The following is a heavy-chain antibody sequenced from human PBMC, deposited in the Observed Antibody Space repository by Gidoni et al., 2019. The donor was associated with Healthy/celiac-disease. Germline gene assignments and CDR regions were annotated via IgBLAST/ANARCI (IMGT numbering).Heavy chain of an antibody. Sequence: QLQLQESGPGLVKPSETLSLTCTVSCGSISSSSYYWGWIRQPPGKTLEWIGSIYYSGSTYYHPSLKSRVTISVDTSKNQFSLKLSSVTAADTAVYYCARQEWSGRSGFDPWGQGTLVTVSS. CDR2: IYYSGST. V-gene: IGHV4-39*01. D-gene: IGHD3-3*01. CDR3: ARQEWSGRSGFDP. J-gene: IGHJ5*02. CDR1: CGSISSSSYY.